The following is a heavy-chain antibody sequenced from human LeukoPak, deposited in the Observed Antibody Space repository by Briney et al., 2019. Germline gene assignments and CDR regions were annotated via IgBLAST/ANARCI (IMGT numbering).Heavy chain of an antibody. J-gene: IGHJ3*02. CDR1: GASIRSTHW. V-gene: IGHV4-4*02. Sequence: SGTLSLTCGVSGASIRSTHWWTWVRQPPGKGLEWIGEIYHNGNTEYSPSLSSRLLISVDKSKNQFSLKLTSVTAADTAMYYCASPSGRQYADALDIWGQGRMVIVSS. CDR3: ASPSGRQYADALDI. CDR2: IYHNGNT. D-gene: IGHD1-26*01.